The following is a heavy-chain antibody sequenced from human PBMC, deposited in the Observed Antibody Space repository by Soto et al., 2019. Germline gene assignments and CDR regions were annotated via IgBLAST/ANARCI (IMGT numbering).Heavy chain of an antibody. CDR3: ARPTSSSWRATDAFDT. D-gene: IGHD6-13*01. V-gene: IGHV5-51*01. Sequence: PGECLSVSRKGSVDGFKRYWNGWARHTPVKGLEWMRIIYPSDSDTRYSPSCQGQATTSADNSISTAYLQWSTLNTADTARYYCARPTSSSWRATDAFDTWGQGTMVTVSS. CDR2: IYPSDSDT. CDR1: VDGFKRYW. J-gene: IGHJ3*02.